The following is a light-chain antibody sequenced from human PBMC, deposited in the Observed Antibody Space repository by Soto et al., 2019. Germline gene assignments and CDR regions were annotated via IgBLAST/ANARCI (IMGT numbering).Light chain of an antibody. J-gene: IGKJ1*01. V-gene: IGKV1-6*01. CDR2: AAS. CDR3: LQDHNYPLT. Sequence: AIQMTQSPSSLSASVGDRVTITFRASQGIRDDLGWYQQRPGKAPKLLIYAASTLQSGVPSRFTGSGSGTDFTLTISNLQPEDFATYYCLQDHNYPLTFGHGTKVDIK. CDR1: QGIRDD.